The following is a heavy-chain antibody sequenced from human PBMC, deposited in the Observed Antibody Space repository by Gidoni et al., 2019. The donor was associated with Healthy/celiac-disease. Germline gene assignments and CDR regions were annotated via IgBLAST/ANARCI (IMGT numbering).Heavy chain of an antibody. Sequence: EVQLVESGGGLVQPGGSLRLSCAASGFTFSSYWMSWVRQAPGKGLEWVANIKQDGSEKYYVDSVKGRFTISRDNAKNSLYLQMNSLRAEDTAVYYCARDSAMIRHAFDIWGQGTMVTVSS. V-gene: IGHV3-7*01. CDR1: GFTFSSYW. CDR3: ARDSAMIRHAFDI. J-gene: IGHJ3*02. D-gene: IGHD3-22*01. CDR2: IKQDGSEK.